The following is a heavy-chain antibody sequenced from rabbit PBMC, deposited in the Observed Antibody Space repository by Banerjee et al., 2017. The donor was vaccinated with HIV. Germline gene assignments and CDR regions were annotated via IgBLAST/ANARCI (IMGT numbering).Heavy chain of an antibody. Sequence: QEQLVESGGDLVKPEGSLTLTCTASGFSFSGSYFMCWVRQAPGKGLEWIGYITYGGSTFYASWAKGRFTISLDNAQNTVFLQMTSLTAADTATYFCARLGGDDYEFNLWGQGTLVTVS. CDR3: ARLGGDDYEFNL. D-gene: IGHD2-1*01. V-gene: IGHV1S45*01. CDR2: ITYGGST. J-gene: IGHJ4*01. CDR1: GFSFSGSYF.